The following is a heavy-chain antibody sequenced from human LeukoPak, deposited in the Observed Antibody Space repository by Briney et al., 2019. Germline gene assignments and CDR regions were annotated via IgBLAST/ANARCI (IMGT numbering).Heavy chain of an antibody. D-gene: IGHD2-21*02. Sequence: GESLKISCKGSGYSFTSYWIGWVRQMPGKGLEWMGIIYPGDSDTRYSPSFQGQVTISADKSISTAYLQWSSLKASDTAMYCCARLAGYCGGDCYSGLADYWGQGTLVTVSS. CDR1: GYSFTSYW. CDR3: ARLAGYCGGDCYSGLADY. J-gene: IGHJ4*02. V-gene: IGHV5-51*01. CDR2: IYPGDSDT.